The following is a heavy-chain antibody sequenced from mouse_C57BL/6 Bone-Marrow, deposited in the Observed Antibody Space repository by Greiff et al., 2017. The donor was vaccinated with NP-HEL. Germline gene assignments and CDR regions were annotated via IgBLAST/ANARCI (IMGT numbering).Heavy chain of an antibody. V-gene: IGHV1-76*01. J-gene: IGHJ1*03. CDR2: IYPGSGNT. D-gene: IGHD3-2*02. CDR1: GYTFTDYY. Sequence: VQLQQSGAELVRPGASVKLSCKASGYTFTDYYINWVKQRPGQGLEWIARIYPGSGNTYYNEKFKGKATLTAEKSSSTAYMQLSSLTSEDSAVYFCARQPAQAWYFDVWGTGTTVTVSS. CDR3: ARQPAQAWYFDV.